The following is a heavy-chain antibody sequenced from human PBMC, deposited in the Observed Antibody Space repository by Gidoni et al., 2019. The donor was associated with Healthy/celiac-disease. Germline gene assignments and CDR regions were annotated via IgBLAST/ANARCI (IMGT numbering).Heavy chain of an antibody. Sequence: VQLVQSRAEVKQPGSSVKISCQASGGTVSSYTISWVLRAPGQGLEWMGRIIPIRGIANHAQKFYGRVTITADKVTITAYMELSSLRSEDTAVYYCARDGPGVDYWGQGTLVTVSS. CDR3: ARDGPGVDY. J-gene: IGHJ4*02. V-gene: IGHV1-69*08. CDR1: GGTVSSYT. D-gene: IGHD3-10*01. CDR2: IIPIRGIA.